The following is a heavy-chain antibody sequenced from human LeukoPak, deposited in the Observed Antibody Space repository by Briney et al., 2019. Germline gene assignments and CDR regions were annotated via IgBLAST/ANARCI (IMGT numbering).Heavy chain of an antibody. Sequence: GGSLRLSCAASAFTFSTYGMHWVRQAPGKGLEWVAFIRYDGSNKYYADSVKGRFTISRDNSKNTLYLQMNSLRAEDTALYYCAKARIVGATTYDAFDIWGQGTMVTVSS. D-gene: IGHD1-26*01. CDR1: AFTFSTYG. CDR2: IRYDGSNK. V-gene: IGHV3-30*02. J-gene: IGHJ3*02. CDR3: AKARIVGATTYDAFDI.